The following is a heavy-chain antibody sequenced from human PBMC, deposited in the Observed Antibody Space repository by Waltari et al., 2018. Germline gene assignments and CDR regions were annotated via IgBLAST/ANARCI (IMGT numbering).Heavy chain of an antibody. Sequence: QVQLQESGPGPVKPSETLSLTCAVFGSSISSGYYWGWIRQPPGKGLGWVGTIFHSGSTYYNPSLKSRVTISVDTSMNQFSLKLSSVTAADTAVYFCARLGNMITFRGVIVPSSDAFDIWGQGTMVTVSS. D-gene: IGHD3-16*02. CDR1: GSSISSGYY. CDR3: ARLGNMITFRGVIVPSSDAFDI. V-gene: IGHV4-38-2*01. J-gene: IGHJ3*02. CDR2: IFHSGST.